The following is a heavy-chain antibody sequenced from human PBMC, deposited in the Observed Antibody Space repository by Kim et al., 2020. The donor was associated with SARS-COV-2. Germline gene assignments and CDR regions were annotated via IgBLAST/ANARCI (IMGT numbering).Heavy chain of an antibody. V-gene: IGHV3-23*01. J-gene: IGHJ4*02. D-gene: IGHD4-4*01. Sequence: YYADSVKGRYTSSRDKYKNTLYLQKNGLRAEDTAVYYGANPYSNPHFDYWGQGTLVTVSS. CDR3: ANPYSNPHFDY.